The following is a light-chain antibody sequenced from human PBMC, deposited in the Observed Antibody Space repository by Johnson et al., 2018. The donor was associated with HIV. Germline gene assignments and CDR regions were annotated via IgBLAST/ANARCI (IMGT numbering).Light chain of an antibody. J-gene: IGLJ1*01. V-gene: IGLV1-44*01. CDR1: SSNIGSSP. CDR3: GTWASSLSVYV. Sequence: QSVLTQPPSASGTPGQRVTISCSGSSSNIGSSPVNWYQQLPGTAPKLLIYRNNQRPSGVPDRFSGSKSGTSASLAISGLQAEDEADYYCGTWASSLSVYVFATGTKVTVL. CDR2: RNN.